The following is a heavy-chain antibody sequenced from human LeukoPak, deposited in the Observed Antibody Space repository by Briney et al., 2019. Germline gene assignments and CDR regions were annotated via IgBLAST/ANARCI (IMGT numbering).Heavy chain of an antibody. D-gene: IGHD2-2*01. CDR1: GYTFSSYD. Sequence: GASVKVSCKASGYTFSSYDINWVRQATGQGLEWMGWKNPNSGNTGYAQKFQGRVTMTRNTSISTAYMELSSLRSEDTAVYYCARSGGDGYCSTTLCRAASDWGQGTLVTVSS. V-gene: IGHV1-8*01. CDR2: KNPNSGNT. CDR3: ARSGGDGYCSTTLCRAASD. J-gene: IGHJ4*02.